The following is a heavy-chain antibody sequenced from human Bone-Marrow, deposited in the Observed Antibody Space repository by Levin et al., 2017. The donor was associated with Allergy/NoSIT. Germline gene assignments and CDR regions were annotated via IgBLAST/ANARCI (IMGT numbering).Heavy chain of an antibody. V-gene: IGHV3-66*01. D-gene: IGHD3-10*01. CDR3: ARDPLSMVRGVDYYYYYMDV. J-gene: IGHJ6*03. CDR2: IYSGGST. Sequence: GGSLRLSCAASGFTVSSNYMSWVRQAPGKGLEWVSVIYSGGSTYYADSVKGRFTISRDNSKNTLYLQMNSLRAEDTAVYYCARDPLSMVRGVDYYYYYMDVWGKGTTVTVSS. CDR1: GFTVSSNY.